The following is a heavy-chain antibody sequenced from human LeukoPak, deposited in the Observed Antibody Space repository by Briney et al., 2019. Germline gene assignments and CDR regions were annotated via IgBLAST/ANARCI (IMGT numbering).Heavy chain of an antibody. CDR2: INAGNGNT. Sequence: ASVKVSCKASRYTFTNYAIHWVRQAPGQRPEWMGWINAGNGNTKYSQKFQGRVIITRDTSATTAYMELSSLRSEDTAVYYCARAGRPYYYGMDVWGQGTTVTVSS. CDR3: ARAGRPYYYGMDV. J-gene: IGHJ6*02. CDR1: RYTFTNYA. V-gene: IGHV1-3*01. D-gene: IGHD1-26*01.